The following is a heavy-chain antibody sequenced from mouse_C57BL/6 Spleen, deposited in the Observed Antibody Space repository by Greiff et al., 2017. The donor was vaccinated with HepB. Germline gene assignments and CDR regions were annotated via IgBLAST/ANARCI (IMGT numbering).Heavy chain of an antibody. Sequence: DVMLVESGGDLVKPGGSLKLSCAASGFTFSSYGMSWVRQTPDKRLEWVATISSGGSYTYYPDSVKGRFTISRDNAKNTLYLQMSSLKSEDTAMYYCARLSDRLFDYWGQGTTLTVSS. CDR3: ARLSDRLFDY. V-gene: IGHV5-6*02. CDR2: ISSGGSYT. D-gene: IGHD2-14*01. J-gene: IGHJ2*01. CDR1: GFTFSSYG.